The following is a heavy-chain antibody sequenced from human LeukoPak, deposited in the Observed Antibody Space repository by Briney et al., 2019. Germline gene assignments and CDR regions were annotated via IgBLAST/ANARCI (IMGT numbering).Heavy chain of an antibody. CDR2: IYPGDSDT. CDR1: GYSFTSYW. V-gene: IGHV5-51*01. CDR3: ARCPIVGALEGFYNWFDP. Sequence: GESLKISCKGSGYSFTSYWIGWVRQMPGKGLEWMGIIYPGDSDTRYSPSFQGQVTISADKSISTAYLQWSSLKASDTAMYYCARCPIVGALEGFYNWFDPWGQGTLVTVSS. D-gene: IGHD1-26*01. J-gene: IGHJ5*02.